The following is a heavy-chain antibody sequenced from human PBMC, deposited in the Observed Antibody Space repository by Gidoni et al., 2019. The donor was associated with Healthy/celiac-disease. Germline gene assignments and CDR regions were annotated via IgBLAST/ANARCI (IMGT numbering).Heavy chain of an antibody. Sequence: EVQLVESGGGLVQPGGSLRLSCAASGFTFSDHYMDWVRQAPGKGLEWVGRTRNKANSYTTEYAASVKGRFTISRDDSKNSLYLQMNSLKTEDTAVYYCARVGIAVAGTPVDYGMDVWGQGTTVTVSS. CDR2: TRNKANSYTT. CDR3: ARVGIAVAGTPVDYGMDV. V-gene: IGHV3-72*01. D-gene: IGHD6-19*01. CDR1: GFTFSDHY. J-gene: IGHJ6*02.